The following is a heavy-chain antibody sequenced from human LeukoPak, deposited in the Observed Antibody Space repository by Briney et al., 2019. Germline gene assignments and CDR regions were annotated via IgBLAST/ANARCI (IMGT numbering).Heavy chain of an antibody. CDR3: AGGRASVPPFDY. CDR1: GYTFTSYG. Sequence: ASVKVSCKASGYTFTSYGISWVRQAPGQGLEWMGWISGYYGNTDSAQNLQGRVTMTRDTSTSTAYMELRSLTSDDTAVYYCAGGRASVPPFDYWGQGTLVTVSS. V-gene: IGHV1-18*01. D-gene: IGHD2-2*01. J-gene: IGHJ4*02. CDR2: ISGYYGNT.